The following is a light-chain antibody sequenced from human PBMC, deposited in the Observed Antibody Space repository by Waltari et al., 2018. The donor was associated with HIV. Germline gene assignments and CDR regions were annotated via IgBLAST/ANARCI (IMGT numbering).Light chain of an antibody. J-gene: IGLJ3*02. V-gene: IGLV2-11*01. CDR3: CSYAGSYTFV. Sequence: QSALPQPRSVSGSPGQSVAISCTGTSSYVGGYNSVSWYQQHPGKALKLMIYDVTKRPSGVPDRFSGSKSGNTASLTISGLQAEDEADYYCCSYAGSYTFVFGGGTKLTVL. CDR1: SSYVGGYNS. CDR2: DVT.